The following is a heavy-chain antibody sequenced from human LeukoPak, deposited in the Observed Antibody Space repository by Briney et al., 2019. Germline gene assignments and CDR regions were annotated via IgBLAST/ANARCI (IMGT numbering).Heavy chain of an antibody. V-gene: IGHV4-38-2*02. CDR2: IYHSGST. D-gene: IGHD5/OR15-5a*01. J-gene: IGHJ4*02. CDR1: GYSISSGYY. CDR3: ATLVSTRYYFDY. Sequence: PSETLSLTCTVSGYSISSGYYWGWIRQPPGKGLEWIGSIYHSGSTYYNPSLKSRVTISVDTSKDQFSLKLTSVTAADTAVYFCATLVSTRYYFDYWGQGTLVTVSS.